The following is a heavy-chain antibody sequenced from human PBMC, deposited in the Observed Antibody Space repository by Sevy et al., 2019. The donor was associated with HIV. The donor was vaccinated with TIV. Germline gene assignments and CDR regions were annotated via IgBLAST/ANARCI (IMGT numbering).Heavy chain of an antibody. D-gene: IGHD3-16*01. V-gene: IGHV4-30-4*01. CDR1: GGSISSDDYY. Sequence: SETLSLTCTVSGGSISSDDYYWSWICQPPGKGLEWIGYIFYSGRTYYNPSLKGRVTIPGGTSKNQFSLKLSSVTAADTAVYYCARSRGGGGSLFFDYWGQGTLVTVSS. CDR2: IFYSGRT. CDR3: ARSRGGGGSLFFDY. J-gene: IGHJ4*02.